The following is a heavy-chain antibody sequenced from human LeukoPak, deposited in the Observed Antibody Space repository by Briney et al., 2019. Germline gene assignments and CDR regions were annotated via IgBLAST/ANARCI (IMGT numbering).Heavy chain of an antibody. J-gene: IGHJ4*02. CDR3: ARDEWHSNYVGTFDY. Sequence: SLTLSLTCTVSGGSISSGDYYWSWVCQHPGKGRVRIRYIYYSGSTYYSPSLKSRVTISVDTSKNQFSLKLSSVTAADTAVYYCARDEWHSNYVGTFDYWGQRTLVTVSS. D-gene: IGHD4-11*01. V-gene: IGHV4-31*03. CDR1: GGSISSGDYY. CDR2: IYYSGST.